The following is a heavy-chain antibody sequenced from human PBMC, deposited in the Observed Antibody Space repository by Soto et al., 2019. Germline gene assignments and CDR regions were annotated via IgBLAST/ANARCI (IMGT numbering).Heavy chain of an antibody. J-gene: IGHJ4*02. Sequence: QVQLQESGPGLVKPSETLSLTCTVSGGSISSYYWSWIRQPPGKGLEWIGYIYYSGSTNYNPSLKSRVTISVDTSKNQFSLKLSSVTAADTAVYYCARDYGGSFDYWGRGTLVTVSS. CDR3: ARDYGGSFDY. D-gene: IGHD4-17*01. V-gene: IGHV4-59*01. CDR1: GGSISSYY. CDR2: IYYSGST.